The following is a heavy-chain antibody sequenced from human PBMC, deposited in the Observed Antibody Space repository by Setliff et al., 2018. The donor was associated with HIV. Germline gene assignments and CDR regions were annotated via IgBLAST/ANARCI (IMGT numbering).Heavy chain of an antibody. CDR3: ARSPPTTFWSGYTYYYYMDV. Sequence: SETLSLTCTVSGGSISSYYWSWIRQPPGKGLEWIGYIYYSGSTNYNPSLKSRVTISVYTSKNQFSLKLNSVTAADTAVYYCARSPPTTFWSGYTYYYYMDVWGKGTTVTVSS. V-gene: IGHV4-59*01. CDR1: GGSISSYY. J-gene: IGHJ6*03. CDR2: IYYSGST. D-gene: IGHD3-3*01.